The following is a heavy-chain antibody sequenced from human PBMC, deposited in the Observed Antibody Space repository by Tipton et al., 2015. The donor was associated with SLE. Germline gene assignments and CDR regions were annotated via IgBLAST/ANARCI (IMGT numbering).Heavy chain of an antibody. CDR3: ARTPGGVQGQIGWYFDL. Sequence: TLSLTCTVSGGSIGSYYWSWIRQPPGKGLEWIGNMFYTGSINYNPSLKNRVTISLDPSKNQFSLKLSSVTAADTAVYYCARTPGGVQGQIGWYFDLWGRGTLVTVSS. CDR2: MFYTGSI. J-gene: IGHJ2*01. CDR1: GGSIGSYY. D-gene: IGHD3-10*01. V-gene: IGHV4-59*01.